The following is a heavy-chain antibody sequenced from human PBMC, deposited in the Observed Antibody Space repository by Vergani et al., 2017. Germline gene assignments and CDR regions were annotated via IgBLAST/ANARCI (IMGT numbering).Heavy chain of an antibody. CDR3: ASSKGYKALHDAFDL. V-gene: IGHV3-30*04. J-gene: IGHJ3*01. D-gene: IGHD1-1*01. CDR2: ISYDGSHN. CDR1: GFSFSHYA. Sequence: QVQLVESGGGVVQPGRSLRLSCAASGFSFSHYAMHWVRQAPGKGLEWVAVISYDGSHNYYADSVKGRFTISGDNSKNTLYLQMNSLRAEDTAVYYCASSKGYKALHDAFDLWGQGTMVSVSS.